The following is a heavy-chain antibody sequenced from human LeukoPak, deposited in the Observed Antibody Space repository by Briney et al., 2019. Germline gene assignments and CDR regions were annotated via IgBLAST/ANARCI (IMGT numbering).Heavy chain of an antibody. CDR2: IYNGGST. V-gene: IGHV3-53*01. D-gene: IGHD2-15*01. J-gene: IGHJ3*02. Sequence: GGSLRRSCAASGFTFTSNYMSWGRKAPGKGLEWGSVIYNGGSTYYANSVKGRFTISRDNSKNTLYLQMISLRAEDTAVYYCARDGAGYCSGGSCSAYCGGDCSGAFDIWGQGTMVTVSS. CDR3: ARDGAGYCSGGSCSAYCGGDCSGAFDI. CDR1: GFTFTSNY.